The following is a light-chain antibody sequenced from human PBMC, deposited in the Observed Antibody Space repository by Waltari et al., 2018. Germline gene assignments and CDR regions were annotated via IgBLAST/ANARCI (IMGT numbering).Light chain of an antibody. V-gene: IGKV1-39*01. J-gene: IGKJ3*01. CDR1: HNIASY. Sequence: DIQMTQSPSSLSASVGDRVIITCRASHNIASYLNWYQQKPGKAPKVLIYAASTLQSGVPSRFSGSGSGTDFTLTISSLQPEDFATYYCQQSYYSVTFGPGTKVDI. CDR2: AAS. CDR3: QQSYYSVT.